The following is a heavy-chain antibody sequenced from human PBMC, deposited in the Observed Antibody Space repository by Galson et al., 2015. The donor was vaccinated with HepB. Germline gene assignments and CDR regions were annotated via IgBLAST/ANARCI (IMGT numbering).Heavy chain of an antibody. Sequence: SLRLSCAASGFTFSNHAMRWVRQAPGKGLEWVSAISGSGDITKYADSVKGRFTISRDNSKNTLYLQMNSLRAEDTAVYYCANHGDYGSPNCFDPWGQGTLVTVSS. CDR2: ISGSGDIT. CDR3: ANHGDYGSPNCFDP. CDR1: GFTFSNHA. V-gene: IGHV3-23*01. D-gene: IGHD4-17*01. J-gene: IGHJ5*02.